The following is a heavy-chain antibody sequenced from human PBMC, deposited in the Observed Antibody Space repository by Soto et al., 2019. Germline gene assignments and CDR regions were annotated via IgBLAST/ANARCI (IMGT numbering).Heavy chain of an antibody. CDR3: ARSSDRTYYYYYGMDV. CDR1: GYTFTSYD. CDR2: MNPNSGNT. V-gene: IGHV1-8*01. J-gene: IGHJ6*02. Sequence: QVQLVQSGAEVKKPGASVKVSCKASGYTFTSYDINWVRQATGQGLEWMGWMNPNSGNTGYAQKFQGRVTMTRNTSISTAYMELSSLRSEDTAVYYCARSSDRTYYYYYGMDVWGQGTTVTVSS.